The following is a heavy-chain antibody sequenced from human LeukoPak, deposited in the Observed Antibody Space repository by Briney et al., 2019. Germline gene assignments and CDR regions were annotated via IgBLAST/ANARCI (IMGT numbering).Heavy chain of an antibody. CDR2: INPSGGST. CDR3: ARDKTDYCGGDCYVDAFDI. V-gene: IGHV1-46*01. D-gene: IGHD2-21*02. Sequence: ASVKVSCKASGYTFTSYYMHWVRQAPGQGLEWMGIINPSGGSTSYAQKFQGRVTMTRDTSTSTVYMELSSLRSEDTAVYYCARDKTDYCGGDCYVDAFDIWGQGTMVTVSS. CDR1: GYTFTSYY. J-gene: IGHJ3*02.